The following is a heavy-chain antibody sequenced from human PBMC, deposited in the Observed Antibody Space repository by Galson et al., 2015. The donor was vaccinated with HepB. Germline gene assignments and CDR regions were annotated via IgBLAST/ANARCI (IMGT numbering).Heavy chain of an antibody. Sequence: SLRLSCAASGFTFSSYSMNWVRQAPGKGLEWVSYISSSSSTIYYADSVKGRFTISRDNAKNSLYLQMNSLRAEDTAVYYCARVQVTTVNPWAFDNWGQGTLLTVSS. CDR2: ISSSSSTI. V-gene: IGHV3-48*04. CDR3: ARVQVTTVNPWAFDN. D-gene: IGHD4-11*01. CDR1: GFTFSSYS. J-gene: IGHJ3*02.